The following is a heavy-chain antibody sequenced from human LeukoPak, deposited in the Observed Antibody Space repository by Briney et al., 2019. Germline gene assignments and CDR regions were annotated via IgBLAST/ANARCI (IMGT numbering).Heavy chain of an antibody. CDR1: GFTFSSYG. CDR2: IYSGGST. Sequence: GGSLRLSCAASGFTFSSYGMHWVRQAPGKGLEWVSLIYSGGSTYYADSVKGRFTISRDNSKNTLYLQMNNLRAEDTAVYYCARVSGYTYGFFDYWGQGALVTVSS. V-gene: IGHV3-66*01. J-gene: IGHJ4*02. CDR3: ARVSGYTYGFFDY. D-gene: IGHD5-18*01.